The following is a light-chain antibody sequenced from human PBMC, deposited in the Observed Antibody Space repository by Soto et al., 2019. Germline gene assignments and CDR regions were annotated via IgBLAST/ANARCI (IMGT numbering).Light chain of an antibody. CDR1: QSIRSW. V-gene: IGKV1-5*03. CDR3: QQYSSYPET. J-gene: IGKJ1*01. Sequence: DIQMTQSPSTLSASVGDRVTITCRASQSIRSWLAWYQQKPGKAPNLLIYEASRLESAVPSRFSGSASGTEFTLTINSLQPDDFATYSCQQYSSYPETFGQGTKVEIK. CDR2: EAS.